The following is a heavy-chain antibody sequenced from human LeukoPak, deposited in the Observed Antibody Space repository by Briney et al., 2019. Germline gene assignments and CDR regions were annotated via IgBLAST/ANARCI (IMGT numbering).Heavy chain of an antibody. CDR3: ARGSTICSGGSCYSGSHLDY. CDR2: INTIFGTP. V-gene: IGHV1-69*13. CDR1: GGTLISYA. D-gene: IGHD2-15*01. J-gene: IGHJ4*02. Sequence: SVKVSCKASGGTLISYAISWVRQAPGKELEWMGGINTIFGTPNYAQRLQDGLTNHADEPSSTAYMELSSLRSEDTAVYYCARGSTICSGGSCYSGSHLDYWGQGTLVTVSS.